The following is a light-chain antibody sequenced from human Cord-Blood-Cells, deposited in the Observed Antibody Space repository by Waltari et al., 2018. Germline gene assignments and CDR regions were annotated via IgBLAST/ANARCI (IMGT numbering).Light chain of an antibody. CDR1: QSLLHSNGYNY. V-gene: IGKV2-28*01. CDR3: MQALQTPT. CDR2: LGS. J-gene: IGKJ4*01. Sequence: DIVMTQSPLSLPVTPGEPASISCRSSQSLLHSNGYNYLDWYLQKPGQSPQLLIYLGSNRASGVPGRVSGSGSGTDFTLKISRGEAEDGGVYYCMQALQTPTFGGGTKVEIK.